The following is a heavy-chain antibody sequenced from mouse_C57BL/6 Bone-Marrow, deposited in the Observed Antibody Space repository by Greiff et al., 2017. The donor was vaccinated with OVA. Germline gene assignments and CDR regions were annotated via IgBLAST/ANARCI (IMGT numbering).Heavy chain of an antibody. J-gene: IGHJ1*03. Sequence: QVQLQQPGAELVRPGTSVKLSCKASGYTFTSYWMHWVKQRPGQGLEWIGVIDPSDSYTNYNQKFKGKATLTVDTSPSTAYMQLSSLTSEDSAVYYCARYDGYHWYFDVWGTGTTVTVSS. CDR1: GYTFTSYW. CDR2: IDPSDSYT. CDR3: ARYDGYHWYFDV. D-gene: IGHD2-3*01. V-gene: IGHV1-59*01.